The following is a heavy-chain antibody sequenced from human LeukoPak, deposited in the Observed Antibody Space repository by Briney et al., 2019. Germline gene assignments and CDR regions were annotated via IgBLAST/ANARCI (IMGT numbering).Heavy chain of an antibody. V-gene: IGHV3-21*01. CDR3: AREKGYCSSTSCSNY. CDR2: ISSSSYI. J-gene: IGHJ4*02. D-gene: IGHD2-2*01. CDR1: GFTFSSYS. Sequence: KPGGSLRLSCAASGFTFSSYSMNWVRQAPGKGLEWVSSISSSSYIYYADSVKGRFTNSRDNANTSLYLQMNSLRAEDTAVYYCAREKGYCSSTSCSNYWGQGTLVTVSS.